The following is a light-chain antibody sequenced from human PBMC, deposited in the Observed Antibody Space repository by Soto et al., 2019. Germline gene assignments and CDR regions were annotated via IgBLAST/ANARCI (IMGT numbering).Light chain of an antibody. CDR2: EDT. J-gene: IGLJ3*02. Sequence: QSALTQPPSASGSPGQSVTISCTGTSSDVGAYNYVSWYQRHAGKAPKLVIYEDTKRPSGVPDRFSGSKSANTASLTVSGLQAEDEADYYSSSFASSNTWVFGGGTKLT. CDR1: SSDVGAYNY. V-gene: IGLV2-8*01. CDR3: SSFASSNTWV.